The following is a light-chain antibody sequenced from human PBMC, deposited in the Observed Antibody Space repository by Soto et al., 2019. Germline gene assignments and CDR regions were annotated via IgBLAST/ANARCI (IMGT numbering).Light chain of an antibody. CDR2: QDS. J-gene: IGLJ2*01. V-gene: IGLV3-1*01. CDR1: KLGDKY. CDR3: QAWDRSNVV. Sequence: SYELTQPPSVSVSPGQTASITCSGDKLGDKYACWYQQKPGQSPVLVICQDSKRPSGIPERISGSKSGNTATLTISGTQAMDEADYYCQAWDRSNVVFGGGTKLTVL.